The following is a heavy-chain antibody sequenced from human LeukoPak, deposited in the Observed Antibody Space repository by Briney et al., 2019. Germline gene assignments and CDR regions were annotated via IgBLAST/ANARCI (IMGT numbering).Heavy chain of an antibody. CDR2: IYTSGST. CDR3: AREGGTTVTTLDYYYYYGMDV. D-gene: IGHD4-17*01. J-gene: IGHJ6*02. CDR1: GGSISSGSYY. Sequence: PSETLSLTCTVSGGSISSGSYYWRWIRQPAGKGLEWIERIYTSGSTNYNPSLKSRVTISVDTSKNQFSLKLSPVTAADTAVYYCAREGGTTVTTLDYYYYYGMDVWGQGTTVTVSS. V-gene: IGHV4-61*02.